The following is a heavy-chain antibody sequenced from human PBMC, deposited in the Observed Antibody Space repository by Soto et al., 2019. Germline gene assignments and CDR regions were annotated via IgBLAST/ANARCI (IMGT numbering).Heavy chain of an antibody. V-gene: IGHV3-53*01. Sequence: GSLRLSCAASGFTVSIDYMSWVRQAPGKGLEWVSVIYSGGSTYYADSVKGRFTISRDNSKNTLYLQMNSLRAEDTAVYYCARDQYITMVRGVIESYGMDVWGQGTTVTVSS. D-gene: IGHD3-10*01. CDR3: ARDQYITMVRGVIESYGMDV. CDR1: GFTVSIDY. CDR2: IYSGGST. J-gene: IGHJ6*02.